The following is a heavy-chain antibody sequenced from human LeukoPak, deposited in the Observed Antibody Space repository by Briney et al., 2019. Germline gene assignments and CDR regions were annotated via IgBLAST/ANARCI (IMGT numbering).Heavy chain of an antibody. CDR1: GGSISSGGYS. CDR3: ARFGPADPTTVVTPYWYFDI. CDR2: IYHSGST. J-gene: IGHJ2*01. V-gene: IGHV4-30-2*01. Sequence: PSETLSLTCAVSGGSISSGGYSWSWIRQPPGKGLEWIGYIYHSGSTYYNPSLKSRVTISVDRSKNQFSLKLSSVTAADTAVYYCARFGPADPTTVVTPYWYFDIWGRGTLVTVSS. D-gene: IGHD4-23*01.